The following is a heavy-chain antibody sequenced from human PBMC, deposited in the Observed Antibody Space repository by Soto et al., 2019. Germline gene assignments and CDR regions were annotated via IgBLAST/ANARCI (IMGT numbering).Heavy chain of an antibody. D-gene: IGHD5-12*01. V-gene: IGHV1-69*01. Sequence: QVQLVQSGAEVKRPGSSVKVSCKASGGTFNNYALSWVRQAPGQGLEWMGGIIPIFNSATYAQKFQGRVKITTDDSTSTAYMELRSLRPDDTAVYYCAREVTLASYSFDFWGQGXXVX. CDR3: AREVTLASYSFDF. CDR1: GGTFNNYA. J-gene: IGHJ4*02. CDR2: IIPIFNSA.